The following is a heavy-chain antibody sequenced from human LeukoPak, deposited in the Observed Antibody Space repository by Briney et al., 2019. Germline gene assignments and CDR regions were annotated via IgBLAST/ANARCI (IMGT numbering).Heavy chain of an antibody. V-gene: IGHV3-23*01. D-gene: IGHD5-18*01. CDR1: GFTFSSYG. J-gene: IGHJ4*02. Sequence: GGSLRLSCAASGFTFSSYGMSWVRQAPGKGLEWVSGISGSGGTTYYADSVKGRFTISRDNSKNTLYLQVNSLRAEDTAVYYCAKEDVYSSGPLDYWGQGTLVTVSS. CDR3: AKEDVYSSGPLDY. CDR2: ISGSGGTT.